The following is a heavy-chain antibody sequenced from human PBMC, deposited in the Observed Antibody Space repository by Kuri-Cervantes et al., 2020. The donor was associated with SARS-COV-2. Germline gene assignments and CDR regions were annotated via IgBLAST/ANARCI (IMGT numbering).Heavy chain of an antibody. V-gene: IGHV1-69*06. J-gene: IGHJ4*02. Sequence: SVKVSCKASGGTFSSYAISWVRQAPGQGLEWMGGIIPIFGTANYAQKFQGRVTITADKSTSTAYMELSSLRSEDTAVYYCARDRPANYYDSSGFRYWGQGTLVTVSS. CDR3: ARDRPANYYDSSGFRY. CDR2: IIPIFGTA. CDR1: GGTFSSYA. D-gene: IGHD3-22*01.